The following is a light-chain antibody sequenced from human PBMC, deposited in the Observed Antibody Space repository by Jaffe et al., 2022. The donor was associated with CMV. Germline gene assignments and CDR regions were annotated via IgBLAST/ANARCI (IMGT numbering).Light chain of an antibody. CDR3: QQSYSALSFT. V-gene: IGKV1-39*01. CDR2: AAS. J-gene: IGKJ2*01. CDR1: QSISGY. Sequence: DIQMTQSPSSLSASVGDRVTITCRASQSISGYLNWYQQKSGKAPKLLIYAASNLQSGVPSRFSGSGSGTDFTLTISSLQPEDFATYYCQQSYSALSFTFGQGTKLEIK.